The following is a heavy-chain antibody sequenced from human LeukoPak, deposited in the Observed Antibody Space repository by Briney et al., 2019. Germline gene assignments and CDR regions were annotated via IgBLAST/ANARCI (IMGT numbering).Heavy chain of an antibody. Sequence: GGSLRLSCAASGFTVSSNYMSWVRQAPGKGLEWVSSISSSSSYIYYADSVKGRFTISRDNAKNSLYLQMNSLRAEDTAVYYCAGSRGSRVAAADGYWGQGTLVTVSS. V-gene: IGHV3-21*01. CDR2: ISSSSSYI. J-gene: IGHJ4*02. CDR3: AGSRGSRVAAADGY. D-gene: IGHD6-13*01. CDR1: GFTVSSNY.